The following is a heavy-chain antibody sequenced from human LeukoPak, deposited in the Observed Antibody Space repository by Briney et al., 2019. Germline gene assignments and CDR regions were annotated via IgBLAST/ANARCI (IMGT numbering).Heavy chain of an antibody. Sequence: GGSLRLSCSASGFIFSPYAMHWVRQAPGKGLEYVSSISSNGDSTYYADSVKDRFTISRDNSKNTVYLQMSSLRVDDTAVYYCVKDRGVDYWGQGTLVTVSS. J-gene: IGHJ4*02. CDR1: GFIFSPYA. V-gene: IGHV3-64D*09. CDR2: ISSNGDST. CDR3: VKDRGVDY.